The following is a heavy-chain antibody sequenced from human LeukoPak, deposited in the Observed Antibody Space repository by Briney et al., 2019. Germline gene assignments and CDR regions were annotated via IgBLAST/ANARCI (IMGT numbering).Heavy chain of an antibody. Sequence: PGGSLRLSCAASGFTFSSYAMSWVRQAPGKGLEWVSAISGNGGSTFYTDAVKGRFTISRDNSKNTLYLQMNSLRAEDTAVYYCARLDIVVVPAATADYWGQGTLVTVSS. D-gene: IGHD2-2*03. CDR3: ARLDIVVVPAATADY. CDR1: GFTFSSYA. V-gene: IGHV3-23*01. J-gene: IGHJ4*02. CDR2: ISGNGGST.